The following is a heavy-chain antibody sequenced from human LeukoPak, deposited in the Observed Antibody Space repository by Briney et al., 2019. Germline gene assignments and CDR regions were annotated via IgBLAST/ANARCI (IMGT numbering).Heavy chain of an antibody. V-gene: IGHV1-69*05. CDR2: IIPIFGTA. CDR3: ARGPPEQLWWGATFDY. D-gene: IGHD5-18*01. Sequence: SVKVSCKASGGTFSSYAISWVRQAPGQGLEWMGGIIPIFGTANYAQKFQGRVTITTDESTSTAYMELSSLRSEDTAVYYCARGPPEQLWWGATFDYWGQGTLVTVSS. J-gene: IGHJ4*02. CDR1: GGTFSSYA.